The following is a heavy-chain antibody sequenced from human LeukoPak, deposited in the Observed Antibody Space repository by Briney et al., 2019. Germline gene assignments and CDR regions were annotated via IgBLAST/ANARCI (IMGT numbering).Heavy chain of an antibody. CDR1: GLIFSDYW. D-gene: IGHD3-16*01. J-gene: IGHJ4*02. CDR3: ARGGRYAYFLDY. V-gene: IGHV3-74*01. Sequence: PGGSLRLSCAASGLIFSDYWMHWVRQGPGKGLVWVSRIKSDGGSTSYADSVKGRFTISRDNAKNTVYVHMNSLRDEDTAVYYCARGGRYAYFLDYWGQGTLVTVSS. CDR2: IKSDGGST.